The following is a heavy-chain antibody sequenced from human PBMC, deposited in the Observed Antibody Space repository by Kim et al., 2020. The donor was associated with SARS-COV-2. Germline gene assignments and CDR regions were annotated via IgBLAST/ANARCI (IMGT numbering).Heavy chain of an antibody. V-gene: IGHV3-43*02. J-gene: IGHJ6*02. CDR3: AKDIGYSSSWYAIANYYYYGMDV. Sequence: GGSLRLSCAASGFTFDDYAMHWVRQAPGKGLEWVSLISGDGGSTYYADSVKGRFTISRDNSKNSLYLQMNSLRTEDTALYYCAKDIGYSSSWYAIANYYYYGMDVWGQGTTVTVSS. CDR1: GFTFDDYA. D-gene: IGHD6-13*01. CDR2: ISGDGGST.